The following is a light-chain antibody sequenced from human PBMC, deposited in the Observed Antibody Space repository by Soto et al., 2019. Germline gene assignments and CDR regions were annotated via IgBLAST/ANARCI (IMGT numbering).Light chain of an antibody. CDR3: QSYDSSLSGVV. J-gene: IGLJ2*01. V-gene: IGLV1-40*01. Sequence: QAVVTQPPSVSGAPGQRVTISCTGSSSNIGAGYDVHWYQQLPGTAPKLLIYGYNNRPSGVPDRFSGSKSGTSASLAITGLQTEDEADYYCQSYDSSLSGVVFGGGTKLTVL. CDR2: GYN. CDR1: SSNIGAGYD.